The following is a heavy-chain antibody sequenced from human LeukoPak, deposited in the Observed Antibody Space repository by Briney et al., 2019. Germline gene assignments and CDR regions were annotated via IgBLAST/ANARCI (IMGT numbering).Heavy chain of an antibody. CDR1: GFTFSSYA. CDR2: ISGSGGST. J-gene: IGHJ4*02. CDR3: AKETPLSGGLDY. Sequence: GGSLRLSCAASGFTFSSYAMSWVRQAPGKGLEWVSAISGSGGSTYYADSVKGRFTISRDNAKDSVFLQMNSLRAEDTAVYYCAKETPLSGGLDYWGQGTLVTVSS. V-gene: IGHV3-23*01. D-gene: IGHD2-15*01.